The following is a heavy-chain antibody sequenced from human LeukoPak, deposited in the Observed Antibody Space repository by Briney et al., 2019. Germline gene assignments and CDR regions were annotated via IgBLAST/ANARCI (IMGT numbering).Heavy chain of an antibody. J-gene: IGHJ4*02. CDR2: FYASGST. CDR1: GGSISSYF. V-gene: IGHV4-4*07. CDR3: ARVGKRYYYDSSGYFPLFDY. Sequence: SETLSLTCTVSGGSISSYFWSWIRQPAGKGLEWIGRFYASGSTNYNPSLQSRVTISVDTSKNQFSLKLSSVTAADTAVYYCARVGKRYYYDSSGYFPLFDYWGQGTLVTVSS. D-gene: IGHD3-22*01.